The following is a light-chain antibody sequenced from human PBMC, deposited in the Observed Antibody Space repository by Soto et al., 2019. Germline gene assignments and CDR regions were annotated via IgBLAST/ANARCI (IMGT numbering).Light chain of an antibody. CDR2: TAS. V-gene: IGKV1-39*01. J-gene: IGKJ4*01. Sequence: DIQMTQSPSSLSASVGDRVTITCRASQNINSYLNWYQLKPGKSPRLLIYTASILQTGVPSGFSGSGSGTDFTLTISSLQTEDFATYYCQQTKSFPLTFGGGTKVEIK. CDR3: QQTKSFPLT. CDR1: QNINSY.